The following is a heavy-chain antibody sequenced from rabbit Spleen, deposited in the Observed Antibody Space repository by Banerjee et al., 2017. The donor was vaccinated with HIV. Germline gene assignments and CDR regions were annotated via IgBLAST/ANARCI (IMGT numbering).Heavy chain of an antibody. CDR2: IGAGSSGST. CDR1: GFSFNSGYA. V-gene: IGHV1S40*01. CDR3: ARDVGTSFSTYGMDL. D-gene: IGHD8-1*01. J-gene: IGHJ6*01. Sequence: QSLEESGGGLVKPGASLTLPCKASGFSFNSGYAMFWVRQAPGKGLEWIACIGAGSSGSTYSATWAKGRFTISKTSSTTVTLQMTSLTAADTATYFCARDVGTSFSTYGMDLWGQGTLVTVS.